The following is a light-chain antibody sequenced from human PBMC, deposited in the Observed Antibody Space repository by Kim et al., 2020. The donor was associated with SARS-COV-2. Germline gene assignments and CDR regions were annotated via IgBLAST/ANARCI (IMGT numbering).Light chain of an antibody. Sequence: QSLTISCTGTSSDGGGYNYVSWYQQHPGKAPKLMIYDVSNRPSGVSNRFSGSKSGNTASLTISGLQAEDEADYYCSSYTSSSTLYVFGTGTKVTVL. CDR3: SSYTSSSTLYV. CDR2: DVS. J-gene: IGLJ1*01. CDR1: SSDGGGYNY. V-gene: IGLV2-14*03.